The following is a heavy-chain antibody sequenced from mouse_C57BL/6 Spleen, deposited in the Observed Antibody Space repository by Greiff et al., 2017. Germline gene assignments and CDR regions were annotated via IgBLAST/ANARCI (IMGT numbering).Heavy chain of an antibody. CDR3: ARKGDWDDAMDY. V-gene: IGHV1-55*01. CDR2: IYPGSGST. Sequence: QVQLQQPGAELVKPGASVKMSCKASGYTFTSYWITWVKQRPGQGLEWIGGIYPGSGSTNYNEKFKSKATLTVATSSSTAYMQLSSLTSEDSAVYYCARKGDWDDAMDYWGQGTSVTVSS. D-gene: IGHD4-1*01. CDR1: GYTFTSYW. J-gene: IGHJ4*01.